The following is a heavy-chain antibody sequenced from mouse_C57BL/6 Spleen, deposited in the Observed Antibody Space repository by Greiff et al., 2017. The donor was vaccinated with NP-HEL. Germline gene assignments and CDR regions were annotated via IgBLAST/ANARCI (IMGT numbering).Heavy chain of an antibody. D-gene: IGHD1-1*01. CDR2: FYPGSGSI. V-gene: IGHV1-62-2*01. CDR3: ARPYYYGSSYVIGLIAY. J-gene: IGHJ3*01. CDR1: GYTFTEYT. Sequence: VQLQPSGAELVKPGASVKLSCKASGYTFTEYTIHWVKQRAGQGLEWIGWFYPGSGSIKYNEKFKDKATLTADKSSSTVYMELSRLTSEDSAVYFCARPYYYGSSYVIGLIAYWGQGTLVTVSA.